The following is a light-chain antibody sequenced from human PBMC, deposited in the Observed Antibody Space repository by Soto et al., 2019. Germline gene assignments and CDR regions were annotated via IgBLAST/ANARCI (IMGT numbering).Light chain of an antibody. CDR1: QSVLYSPNNKNY. V-gene: IGKV4-1*01. Sequence: DFVMTQSPDSLTVSLGERATINCKSSQSVLYSPNNKNYLAWYQQKPGQPPKLLIYWASTRESGVPDRFSGSRSGTDFTLTISSLQAEDVAVYYCQQYHSTHYTFGQGTKLEIK. J-gene: IGKJ2*01. CDR2: WAS. CDR3: QQYHSTHYT.